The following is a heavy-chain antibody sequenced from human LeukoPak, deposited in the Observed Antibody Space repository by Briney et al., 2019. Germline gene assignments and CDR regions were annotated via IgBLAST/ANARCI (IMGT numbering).Heavy chain of an antibody. CDR2: INPHTGGT. CDR3: GRVVGGNYYGSETDDY. D-gene: IGHD3-10*01. Sequence: ASVKVSCKASGYTFTGYYMHWVRQAPGQGLEWMGWINPHTGGTNYAQKFQGRVTMTRDTSISTAYMELSRLRSDDTAVYYCGRVVGGNYYGSETDDYWGQGTLVTASS. V-gene: IGHV1-2*02. J-gene: IGHJ4*02. CDR1: GYTFTGYY.